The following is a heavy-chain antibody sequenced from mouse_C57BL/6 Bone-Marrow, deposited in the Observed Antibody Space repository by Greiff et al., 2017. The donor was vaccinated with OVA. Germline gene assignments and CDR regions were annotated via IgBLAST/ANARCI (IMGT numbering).Heavy chain of an antibody. CDR1: GFSLTSYA. V-gene: IGHV2-9-1*01. Sequence: VQLQQSGPGLVAPSQSLSITCTVSGFSLTSYAISWVRQPPGKGLEWLGVIWTGGGTNYNSALKSRLSISKDNSKSQVFLKMNSLQTDDTARYYCARNYYYSNYAVGSTGNFDVWGTGTTVTVSS. J-gene: IGHJ1*03. CDR3: ARNYYYSNYAVGSTGNFDV. CDR2: IWTGGGT. D-gene: IGHD2-5*01.